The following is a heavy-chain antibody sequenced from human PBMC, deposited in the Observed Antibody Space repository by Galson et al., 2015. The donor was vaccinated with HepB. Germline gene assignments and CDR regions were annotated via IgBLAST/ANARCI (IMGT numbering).Heavy chain of an antibody. J-gene: IGHJ2*01. CDR1: GGTFSSYA. CDR3: ARGDYDSSGYYYNSYWYFDL. V-gene: IGHV1-69*04. Sequence: SVKVSCKASGGTFSSYAISWVRQAPGQGLEWMGRIIPILGIANYAQKFQGRVTITADKSTSTAYMELSSLRSEDTAVYYCARGDYDSSGYYYNSYWYFDLWGRGTLVTVSS. CDR2: IIPILGIA. D-gene: IGHD3-22*01.